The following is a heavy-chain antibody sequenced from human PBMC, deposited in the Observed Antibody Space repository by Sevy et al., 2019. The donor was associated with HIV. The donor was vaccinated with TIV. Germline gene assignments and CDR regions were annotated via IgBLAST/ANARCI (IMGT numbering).Heavy chain of an antibody. J-gene: IGHJ5*02. Sequence: GGSLRLSCSGSGFTFSIYAVSWVRQAPGKGLEWVSAIRAGGDSTDYADSVKGRFTISRDNSKNTVYVQMNSLRADDTAVYYCAKGGLVRSNNWLDPWGQGTPVTVSS. D-gene: IGHD4-17*01. V-gene: IGHV3-23*01. CDR2: IRAGGDST. CDR1: GFTFSIYA. CDR3: AKGGLVRSNNWLDP.